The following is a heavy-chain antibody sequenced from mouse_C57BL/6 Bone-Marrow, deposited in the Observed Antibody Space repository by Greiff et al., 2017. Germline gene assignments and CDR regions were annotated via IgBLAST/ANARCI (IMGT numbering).Heavy chain of an antibody. V-gene: IGHV14-3*01. J-gene: IGHJ3*01. CDR1: GFNITNTY. D-gene: IGHD2-2*01. Sequence: VQLQQSVAELVRPGASVKLSCTASGFNITNTYMHWVKQRPEQGLEWIGRIDPANGNTKYAPKFQGKATITADTSSNTAYLQLSSLTSEDTAIYYCEGASLLWLRRAWFAYWGQGTLVTVSA. CDR2: IDPANGNT. CDR3: EGASLLWLRRAWFAY.